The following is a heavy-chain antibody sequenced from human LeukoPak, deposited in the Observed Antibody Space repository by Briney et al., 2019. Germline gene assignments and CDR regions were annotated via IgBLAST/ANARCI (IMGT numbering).Heavy chain of an antibody. J-gene: IGHJ4*02. CDR2: INHSGST. CDR3: AGGDYYYDSSGEFDY. V-gene: IGHV4-34*01. CDR1: GGSFSGYY. Sequence: SETLSLTCAVYGGSFSGYYWSWIRRPPGKGLEWIGEINHSGSTNYNPSLKSRVTISVDTSKNQFSLKLSSVTAADTAVYYCAGGDYYYDSSGEFDYWGQGTLVTVSS. D-gene: IGHD3-22*01.